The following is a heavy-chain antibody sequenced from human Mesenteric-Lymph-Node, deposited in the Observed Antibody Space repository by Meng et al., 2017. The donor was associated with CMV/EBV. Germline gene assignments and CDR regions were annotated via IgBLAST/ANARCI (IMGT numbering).Heavy chain of an antibody. V-gene: IGHV1-69*05. CDR1: GGTFSSYA. CDR3: ASSRRGYDFWFDY. D-gene: IGHD3-3*01. J-gene: IGHJ4*02. Sequence: SVKVSCKASGGTFSSYAISWVRQAPGQGLEWMGGIIPIFGTANYAQKFQGRVTITTDESTSTAYMELSSLRSEDTAVYYCASSRRGYDFWFDYWGQGTLVTVSS. CDR2: IIPIFGTA.